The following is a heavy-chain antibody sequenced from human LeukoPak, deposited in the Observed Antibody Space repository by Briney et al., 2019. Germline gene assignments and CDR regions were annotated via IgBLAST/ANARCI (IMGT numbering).Heavy chain of an antibody. CDR3: ARGTYCGGDCSYYFDY. CDR2: INHSGST. D-gene: IGHD2-21*02. V-gene: IGHV4-34*01. Sequence: SETLSLTCAVYSGSFSGYYWSWIRQPPGKGLEWIGEINHSGSTNYNPSLKSRVTISVDTSKNQFSLKLSSVTAADTAVYYCARGTYCGGDCSYYFDYWGQGTLVTVSS. CDR1: SGSFSGYY. J-gene: IGHJ4*02.